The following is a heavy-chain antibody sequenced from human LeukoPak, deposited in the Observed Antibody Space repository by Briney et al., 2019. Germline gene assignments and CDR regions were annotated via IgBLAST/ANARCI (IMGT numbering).Heavy chain of an antibody. CDR1: GYTFTSYG. D-gene: IGHD7-27*01. Sequence: ASVKVSCKASGYTFTSYGISWVRQAPGQGLEWMGWISAYNGNTNYAQKLQGRVTMTTDTSTSTAYMELSRLTSDDTAVYYCARDVAKTGDYYCDYWGQGTLVTVSS. J-gene: IGHJ4*02. CDR2: ISAYNGNT. V-gene: IGHV1-18*01. CDR3: ARDVAKTGDYYCDY.